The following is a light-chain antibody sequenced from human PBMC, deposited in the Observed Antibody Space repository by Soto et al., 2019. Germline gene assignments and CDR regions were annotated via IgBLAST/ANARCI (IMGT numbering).Light chain of an antibody. CDR2: AAS. CDR1: QGISSY. J-gene: IGKJ3*01. V-gene: IGKV1-8*01. CDR3: QQYYSYSCT. Sequence: AIRITQSPSSLSASTGDRVTITCRASQGISSYLAWYQQKPGKAPKLLIYAASTLQSGVPSRFSGSGSGTDFTLTISCLQSEDFATYYCQQYYSYSCTVGPGTKVDSK.